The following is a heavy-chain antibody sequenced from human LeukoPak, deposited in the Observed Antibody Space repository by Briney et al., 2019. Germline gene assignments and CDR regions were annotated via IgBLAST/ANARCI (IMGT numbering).Heavy chain of an antibody. J-gene: IGHJ3*02. CDR1: GYTFTSYY. CDR2: INPSGGST. D-gene: IGHD3-9*01. CDR3: ARGKLRYFDWLPYDAFDI. Sequence: ASVKVSCKASGYTFTSYYMHWVRQAPGQGLEWMGIINPSGGSTSYAQKFQGRVTMTRDMSTSTVYMELSSLRSEDTAVYYCARGKLRYFDWLPYDAFDIWGQGTMVTVSS. V-gene: IGHV1-46*01.